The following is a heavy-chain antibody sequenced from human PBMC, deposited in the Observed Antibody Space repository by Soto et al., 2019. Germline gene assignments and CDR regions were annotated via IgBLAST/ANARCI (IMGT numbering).Heavy chain of an antibody. V-gene: IGHV1-18*04. CDR3: ARDFGSDLSAPVLVFDY. CDR1: GYFFTSYG. Sequence: QVQLVQSRGEVVQPGASVKVSCKASGYFFTSYGIRWVRQAPGHGIERMGWISPYNGNTKEAQNFQGRVAMTTDTSTYTAYMWVTGLRSDDSAVYYCARDFGSDLSAPVLVFDYWGQGTLVT. D-gene: IGHD3-3*01. J-gene: IGHJ4*02. CDR2: ISPYNGNT.